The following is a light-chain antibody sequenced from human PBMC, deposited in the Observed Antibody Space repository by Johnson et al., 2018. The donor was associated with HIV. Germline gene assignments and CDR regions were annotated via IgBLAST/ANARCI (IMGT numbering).Light chain of an antibody. CDR1: SSNIGNNY. Sequence: QSVLTQPPSVSAAPGQKVTISCSGSSSNIGNNYVSWYRQLPGTAPKLLIYENTQRPSGIPDRFSGSKSCASATLGITGLQTGDEADYYCATWDRSLSAGGVFGTGTKVTVL. CDR3: ATWDRSLSAGGV. CDR2: ENT. J-gene: IGLJ1*01. V-gene: IGLV1-51*02.